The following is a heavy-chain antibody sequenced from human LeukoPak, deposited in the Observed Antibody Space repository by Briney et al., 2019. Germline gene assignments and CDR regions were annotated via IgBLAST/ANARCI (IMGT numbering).Heavy chain of an antibody. V-gene: IGHV4-59*08. D-gene: IGHD6-6*01. CDR1: GGSLSSYY. CDR3: ARHGLYSSSAFDY. J-gene: IGHJ4*02. Sequence: PSETLSLTCTVSGGSLSSYYWSWIRQPPGKGLEWIGYIYYSGSTNYNPSLKSRVTISVDTSKNQFSLKLSSVTAADTAVYYCARHGLYSSSAFDYWGQGTLVTVSS. CDR2: IYYSGST.